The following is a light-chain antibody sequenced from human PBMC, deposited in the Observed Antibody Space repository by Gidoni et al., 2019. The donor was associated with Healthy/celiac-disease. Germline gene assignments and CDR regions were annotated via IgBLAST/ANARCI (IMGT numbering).Light chain of an antibody. J-gene: IGLJ3*02. CDR1: SSNIGSNY. V-gene: IGLV1-47*01. CDR3: AAWDDSLSGWV. CDR2: RNN. Sequence: QSVLTQPPSASGHPGQRVTISCSGSSSNIGSNYVYWYQQLPGTAPKLLIYRNNQRPSGVPDRFSGSKSGTSASLAISGLRSEDEADYYCAAWDDSLSGWVFGGGTKLTVL.